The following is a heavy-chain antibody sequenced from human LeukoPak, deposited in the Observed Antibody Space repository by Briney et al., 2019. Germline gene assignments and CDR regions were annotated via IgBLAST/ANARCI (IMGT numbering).Heavy chain of an antibody. CDR2: IYPGDSDT. D-gene: IGHD3-9*01. CDR1: GYSFTSYW. J-gene: IGHJ4*02. Sequence: GESLKISCKGSGYSFTSYWIGWVRQMPGKGLEWMGIIYPGDSDTRYSPSFQGQATISADKSISTAYLQWSSLKASDTAMYYCARWGYYDILTGYSRDNYFDYWGQGTLVTVSS. CDR3: ARWGYYDILTGYSRDNYFDY. V-gene: IGHV5-51*01.